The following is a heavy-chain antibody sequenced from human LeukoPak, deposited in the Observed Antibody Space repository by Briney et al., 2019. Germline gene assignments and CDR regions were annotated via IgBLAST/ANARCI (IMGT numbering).Heavy chain of an antibody. CDR3: ARSGLLDY. J-gene: IGHJ4*02. D-gene: IGHD3/OR15-3a*01. CDR2: IYPGDSDT. Sequence: GESLKISCKGSEYSFTSYWIGWVREMPGKGVEWMEMIYPGDSDTRYSPSFQGQVTISADKSISTAYLKWNSLKASDTAMYYCARSGLLDYWGQGTLVTVSS. V-gene: IGHV5-51*01. CDR1: EYSFTSYW.